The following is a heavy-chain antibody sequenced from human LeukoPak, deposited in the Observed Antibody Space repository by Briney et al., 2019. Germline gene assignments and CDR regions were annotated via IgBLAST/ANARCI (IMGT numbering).Heavy chain of an antibody. CDR1: GVSISSSNSY. Sequence: PSETLSLTCTVSGVSISSSNSYWGWIRQPPGKGLEWIGSIYYSGNTYYNPSLKSRVTISVDTSKNQFSLKLSSVTAADTAVYYCARRYCSGGSCYSERGAFDIWGQGTMVTVSS. J-gene: IGHJ3*02. V-gene: IGHV4-39*07. CDR2: IYYSGNT. D-gene: IGHD2-15*01. CDR3: ARRYCSGGSCYSERGAFDI.